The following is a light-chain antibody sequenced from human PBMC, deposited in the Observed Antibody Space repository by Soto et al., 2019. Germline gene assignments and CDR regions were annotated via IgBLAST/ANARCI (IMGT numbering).Light chain of an antibody. CDR1: SSDVGGYNY. Sequence: QSVLTQPPSASGSPGQSVTISCTGTSSDVGGYNYVSWYQHHPGKAPKLMIYEVNKRPSGVSDRFSGSKSGNTASLTVSGLQAEDEADYYCSSYAGSKSLGVFGGGTKLTVL. CDR2: EVN. V-gene: IGLV2-8*01. CDR3: SSYAGSKSLGV. J-gene: IGLJ2*01.